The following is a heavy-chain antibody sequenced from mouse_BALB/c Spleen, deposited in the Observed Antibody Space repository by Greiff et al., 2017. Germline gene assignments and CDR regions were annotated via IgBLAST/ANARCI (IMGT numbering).Heavy chain of an antibody. V-gene: IGHV1-9*01. CDR2: ILPGSGST. CDR1: GYTFSSYW. D-gene: IGHD4-1*01. CDR3: ARKRTNWDEGYFDY. J-gene: IGHJ2*01. Sequence: QVQLQQSGAELMKPGASVKISCKATGYTFSSYWIEWVKQRPGHGLEWIGEILPGSGSTNYNEKFKGKATFTADTSSNTAYMQLSSLTSEDSAVYYCARKRTNWDEGYFDYWGQGTTLTVSS.